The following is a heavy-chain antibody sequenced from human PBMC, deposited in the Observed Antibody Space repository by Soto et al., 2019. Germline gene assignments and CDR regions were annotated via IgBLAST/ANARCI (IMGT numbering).Heavy chain of an antibody. Sequence: QVQLVQSGAEVNRPGSSVTVSCKASGDTFNFYSINWVRQAPGLGREWMGRVNPIVSMSNYAQRFQGRVTMTADKSTSTGYMELSGLRSEDTAIYYCATSYGSGYRAFDYWGQGALVTVSS. CDR3: ATSYGSGYRAFDY. D-gene: IGHD3-10*01. CDR2: VNPIVSMS. V-gene: IGHV1-69*04. CDR1: GDTFNFYS. J-gene: IGHJ4*02.